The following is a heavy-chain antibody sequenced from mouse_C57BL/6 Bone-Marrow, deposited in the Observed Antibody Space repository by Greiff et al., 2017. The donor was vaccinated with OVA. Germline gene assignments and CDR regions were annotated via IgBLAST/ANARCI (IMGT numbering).Heavy chain of an antibody. D-gene: IGHD1-1*01. Sequence: EVKLMESGPELVKPGASVKISCKASGYSFTDYNMNWVKQSNGKSLEWIGVINPNYGTTSYNQKFKGKAKLTVDQSSSTAYMQLNSLTSEDSAVYYCARSYYRTGFAYWGQGTLVTVSA. J-gene: IGHJ3*01. CDR3: ARSYYRTGFAY. V-gene: IGHV1-39*01. CDR1: GYSFTDYN. CDR2: INPNYGTT.